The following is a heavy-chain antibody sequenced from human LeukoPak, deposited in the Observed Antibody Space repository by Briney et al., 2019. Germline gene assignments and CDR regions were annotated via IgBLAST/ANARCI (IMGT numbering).Heavy chain of an antibody. V-gene: IGHV3-49*04. J-gene: IGHJ6*03. CDR1: GFTFGDYA. CDR3: TRDQITMVRGVIIYYYYMDV. CDR2: IRSKAYGGTT. D-gene: IGHD3-10*01. Sequence: AGGSLRLSCTASGFTFGDYAMSWVRQATGKGLEWVGFIRSKAYGGTTEYAASVKGRFTISRDDSKSIAYLQMNSLKTEDTAVYYCTRDQITMVRGVIIYYYYMDVWGKGTTVTVSS.